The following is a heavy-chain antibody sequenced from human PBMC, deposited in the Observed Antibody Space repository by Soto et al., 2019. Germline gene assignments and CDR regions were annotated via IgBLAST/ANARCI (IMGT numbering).Heavy chain of an antibody. V-gene: IGHV4-34*01. Sequence: QVQLQQWGAGLLKPSETLSLTCAVYGGSFSGYYWSWIRQPPGKGLEWIGEINHSGSTNYNPSLKSRVTISVDTSKNQFAMRLSSVTAADTAVYYCARVVSSTSCYNCWFDPWGQGTLVTDSS. CDR3: ARVVSSTSCYNCWFDP. D-gene: IGHD2-2*02. CDR2: INHSGST. CDR1: GGSFSGYY. J-gene: IGHJ5*02.